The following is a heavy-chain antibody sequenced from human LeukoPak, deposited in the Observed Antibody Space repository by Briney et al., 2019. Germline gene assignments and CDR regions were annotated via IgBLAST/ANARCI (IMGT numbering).Heavy chain of an antibody. V-gene: IGHV3-48*01. J-gene: IGHJ4*02. CDR3: ARRFHS. CDR1: GFSFTSYS. D-gene: IGHD3-3*01. Sequence: GGSLRLSCVATGFSFTSYSMNWVRQAPGRGLEWISYIGPGGDIYYADSVTGRLTVSRDIAKNSLYLQMNGLRVEDTAVYYCARRFHSWVQGTLVTVSS. CDR2: IGPGGDI.